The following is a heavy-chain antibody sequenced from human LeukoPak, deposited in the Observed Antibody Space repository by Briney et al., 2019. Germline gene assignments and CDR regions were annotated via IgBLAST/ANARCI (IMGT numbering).Heavy chain of an antibody. D-gene: IGHD2-2*01. CDR3: ARPRGCGSARCNNFDY. J-gene: IGHJ4*02. V-gene: IGHV3-7*01. CDR1: GFIFSDFS. CDR2: MSEDGNEI. Sequence: GGSLRLPCTVSGFIFSDFSMSWVRQAPGKGLEWVAKMSEDGNEIFYVDSVKGRFTISRDNTKKSSYLQLNSLRPEDSAVYYCARPRGCGSARCNNFDYWGQGTLVTVSS.